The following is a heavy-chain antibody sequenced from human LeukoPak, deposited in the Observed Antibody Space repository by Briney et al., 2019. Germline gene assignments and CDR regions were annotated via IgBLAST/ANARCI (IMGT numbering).Heavy chain of an antibody. J-gene: IGHJ4*02. CDR2: ISGSGGST. CDR3: ATYSSGVPFFDY. D-gene: IGHD3-22*01. CDR1: GFTFSTYA. Sequence: PGGSLRLSCAASGFTFSTYAMSWVRQAPGKGLEWVSAISGSGGSTFYADSVKGRFTISRDNSKKTLFLQMNSLRADDTAVYYCATYSSGVPFFDYWGQGTLVTVSS. V-gene: IGHV3-23*01.